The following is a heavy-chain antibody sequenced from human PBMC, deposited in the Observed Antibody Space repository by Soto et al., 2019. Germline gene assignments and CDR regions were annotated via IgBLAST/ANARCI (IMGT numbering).Heavy chain of an antibody. CDR2: IYPGDSDT. CDR1: GYSFTTNW. J-gene: IGHJ4*02. Sequence: GESLKISCNGSGYSFTTNWIGWVRQMPGKGLEWMGIIYPGDSDTRYSPSFQGQVTISADKSISTAYLQWSSLKASDSVMYYCARLRMFNWNCLGAYWGQGTLVTVSS. D-gene: IGHD1-7*01. V-gene: IGHV5-51*01. CDR3: ARLRMFNWNCLGAY.